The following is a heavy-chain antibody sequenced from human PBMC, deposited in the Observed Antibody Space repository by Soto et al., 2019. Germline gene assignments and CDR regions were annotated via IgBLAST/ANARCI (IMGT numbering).Heavy chain of an antibody. D-gene: IGHD3-16*01. CDR3: ATFTFGRPFDT. V-gene: IGHV3-23*01. CDR1: GFTFNTYA. CDR2: ISGSGFST. J-gene: IGHJ3*02. Sequence: EVHLLESGGGLVQPGGSLRLSCAASGFTFNTYAMSWVRQAPGQGLEWVSAISGSGFSTYSADSVKGRFSISSDSSKNTLFLQMNSLRADDTAVYFCATFTFGRPFDTWGQGTMVTVSS.